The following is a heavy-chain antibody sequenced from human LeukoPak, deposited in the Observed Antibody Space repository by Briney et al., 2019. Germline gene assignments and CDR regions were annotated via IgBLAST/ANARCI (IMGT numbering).Heavy chain of an antibody. CDR1: GGTFSSYA. CDR2: IIPIFGTA. V-gene: IGHV1-69*05. D-gene: IGHD2-2*01. CDR3: ARTDIVVEYYFDY. Sequence: SVKVSXKASGGTFSSYAISWVRQAPGQGLEWIGRIIPIFGTANYAQKFQGRVTITTDESTSTAYMELSSLRSEDTAVYYCARTDIVVEYYFDYWGQGTLVTVSS. J-gene: IGHJ4*02.